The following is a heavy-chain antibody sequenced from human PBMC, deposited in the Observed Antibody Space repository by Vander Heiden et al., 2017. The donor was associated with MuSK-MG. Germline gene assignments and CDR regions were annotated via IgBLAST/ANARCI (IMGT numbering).Heavy chain of an antibody. CDR3: ARRSNANWFDP. CDR1: GGSIIGYY. D-gene: IGHD4-4*01. V-gene: IGHV4-59*08. Sequence: QVQLQESGPGLVESSGTLSLTCTVSGGSIIGYYWSWIRQPPGKGLEWIGYIYYSGRTNYNPSLKSRVSISVDTSKNQFSLNLSSVTAADTAVYYCARRSNANWFDPWGQGTLVTVSS. CDR2: IYYSGRT. J-gene: IGHJ5*02.